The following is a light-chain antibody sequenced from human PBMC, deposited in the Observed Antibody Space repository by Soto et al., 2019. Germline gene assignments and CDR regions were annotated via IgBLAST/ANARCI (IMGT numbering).Light chain of an antibody. CDR2: GAS. V-gene: IGKV1-8*01. J-gene: IGKJ1*01. CDR3: QHYKNYPWT. CDR1: QDVGRY. Sequence: AIRMTQSPSSLSASAGDRVAIACRASQDVGRYLAWYQQKPGQAPKLLIYGASTLQSGVPSRFSGGGSGTDFTLTISCLQSEDFATYYCQHYKNYPWTFGQGTKMEIK.